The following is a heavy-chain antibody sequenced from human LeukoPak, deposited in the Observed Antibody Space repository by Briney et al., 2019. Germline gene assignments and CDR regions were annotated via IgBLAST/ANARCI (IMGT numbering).Heavy chain of an antibody. J-gene: IGHJ3*02. CDR1: GFXFDDYD. CDR2: INWNGGST. V-gene: IGHV3-20*04. Sequence: GGSLRLSCAASGFXFDDYDISWVRQAPGKGLEWVSGINWNGGSTGYADSVKGRFTISRDNARNSLYLQMNSLRAEDTASYYCARIAMAGIGDGFDIWGQGTMVTVSS. CDR3: ARIAMAGIGDGFDI. D-gene: IGHD6-19*01.